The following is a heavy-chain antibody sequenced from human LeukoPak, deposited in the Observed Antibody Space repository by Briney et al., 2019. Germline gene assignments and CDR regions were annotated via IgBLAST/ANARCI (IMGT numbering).Heavy chain of an antibody. D-gene: IGHD3-10*01. J-gene: IGHJ6*02. CDR1: GGSISSYY. Sequence: SETLSLTCTVSGGSISSYYWSWIRQPPGKGLEWIGYIYYSGSTNYNPSLKSRVTISVDTSKNQFSLKLSSVTAADTAVYYRARTAISTLVLYGMDVWGQGTTVTVSS. CDR2: IYYSGST. CDR3: ARTAISTLVLYGMDV. V-gene: IGHV4-59*08.